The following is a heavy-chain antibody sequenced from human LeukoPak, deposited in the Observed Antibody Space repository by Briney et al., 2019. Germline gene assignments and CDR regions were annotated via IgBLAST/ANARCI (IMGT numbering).Heavy chain of an antibody. CDR3: AKDPRDISTGNYDEFDI. V-gene: IGHV1-46*01. Sequence: ASVKVSCKASGYIFTGYYMHWVRQAPGQGLEWLGIINPSLQIPIYAQTFQGRVTMTTDMSTSTFYMELSNLVSEDTAVYYCAKDPRDISTGNYDEFDIWGQGTMVTVSS. D-gene: IGHD3-9*01. CDR2: INPSLQIP. J-gene: IGHJ3*02. CDR1: GYIFTGYY.